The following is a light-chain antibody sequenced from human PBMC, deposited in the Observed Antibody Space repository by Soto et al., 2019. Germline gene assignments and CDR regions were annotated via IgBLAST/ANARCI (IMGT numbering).Light chain of an antibody. Sequence: QSPATLSFSQGQRPTLSCMAIQSVSSSYLAWYQQKPGQAPRLLIYGASTRATGIPARFSGSGSGTEFTLTISSLQSEDFAVYYCQQYTNWPAWTFGQGTKVDI. CDR2: GAS. CDR3: QQYTNWPAWT. V-gene: IGKV3-15*01. CDR1: QSVSSSY. J-gene: IGKJ1*01.